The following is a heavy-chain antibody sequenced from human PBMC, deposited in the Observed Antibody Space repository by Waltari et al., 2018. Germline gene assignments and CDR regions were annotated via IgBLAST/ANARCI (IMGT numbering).Heavy chain of an antibody. Sequence: QVQLVQSGAEVKKPGSSVKVSCKASGGTFSRYAISWVRQAPGQGLEWMGGIIPIFGTATYAQKFQGRVTITADESTSTAYMELSSLRSEDTAVYYCATDYAPRTGIAVAGKDWGQGTLVTVSS. J-gene: IGHJ4*02. CDR3: ATDYAPRTGIAVAGKD. D-gene: IGHD6-19*01. CDR2: IIPIFGTA. V-gene: IGHV1-69*01. CDR1: GGTFSRYA.